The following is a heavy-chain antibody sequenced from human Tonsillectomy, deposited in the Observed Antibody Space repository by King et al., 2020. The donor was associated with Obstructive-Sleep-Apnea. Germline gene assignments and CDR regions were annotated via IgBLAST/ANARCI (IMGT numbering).Heavy chain of an antibody. CDR2: INPNSGDT. CDR1: GYTLTDYY. D-gene: IGHD1-26*01. Sequence: QLVQSGAEVKKPGASVKVSCKASGYTLTDYYMHWVRQAPGQGLEWMGWINPNSGDTNYAQKFQGRVTMTRDTYISTAYMELRRVRSDAAELLRRSNYFDSWGQGTLVTVSS. V-gene: IGHV1-2*02. J-gene: IGHJ4*02. CDR3: SNYFDS.